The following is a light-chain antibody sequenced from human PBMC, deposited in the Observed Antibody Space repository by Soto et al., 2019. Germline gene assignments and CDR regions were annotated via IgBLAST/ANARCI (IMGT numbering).Light chain of an antibody. Sequence: EIVMTQSPATLAASPGERVTLSCRASQTVSTNLAWYQQKRGLAPRLLIYGASTRATDFPARFSGSGSGTEFTLTISSLQSEDFGVYYCQQYYYRPPYTFGQGTKLEIK. J-gene: IGKJ2*01. CDR1: QTVSTN. CDR3: QQYYYRPPYT. V-gene: IGKV3-15*01. CDR2: GAS.